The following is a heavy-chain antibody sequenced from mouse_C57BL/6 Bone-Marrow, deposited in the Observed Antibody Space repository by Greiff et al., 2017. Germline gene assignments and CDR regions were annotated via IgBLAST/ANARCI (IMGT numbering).Heavy chain of an antibody. V-gene: IGHV1-81*01. D-gene: IGHD2-2*01. CDR3: ARSGGLPYAMDY. CDR2: IYPRSGNT. J-gene: IGHJ4*01. Sequence: VQLQESGAELARPGASVKLSCKASGYTFTSYGISWVKQRTGQGLEWIGEIYPRSGNTYYNEKFKGKATLTADKSSSTAYMELRSLTSEDSAVYFCARSGGLPYAMDYWGQGTSVTVSS. CDR1: GYTFTSYG.